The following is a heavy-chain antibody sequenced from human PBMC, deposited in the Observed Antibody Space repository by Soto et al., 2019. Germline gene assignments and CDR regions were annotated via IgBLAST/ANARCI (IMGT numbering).Heavy chain of an antibody. CDR2: ISAGGST. CDR1: GFTFSDYA. V-gene: IGHV3-23*01. Sequence: PGGSLRLSCTASGFTFSDYAMSWVRQPPGKGLEWVSVISAGGSTYYADSVKGRFTVSRANSKNTLYLQMNSLRAEDTAVYYCAKVLYYYDSSGPLSGMDVWGQGTTVTVSS. J-gene: IGHJ6*02. D-gene: IGHD3-22*01. CDR3: AKVLYYYDSSGPLSGMDV.